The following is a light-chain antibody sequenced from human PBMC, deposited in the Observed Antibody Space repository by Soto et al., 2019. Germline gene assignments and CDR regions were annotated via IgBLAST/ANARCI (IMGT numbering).Light chain of an antibody. V-gene: IGKV3-20*01. CDR3: QQYGSSPWT. Sequence: EIVLTQSPGTLYLSPGERATLSCRASQSVSSSYLAWYQQKPGQAPRLLIYGASSRATGIPDRFSGSGSGTDFTLTISRLEPEDFAVYYCQQYGSSPWTFGQGTKVAI. CDR1: QSVSSSY. CDR2: GAS. J-gene: IGKJ1*01.